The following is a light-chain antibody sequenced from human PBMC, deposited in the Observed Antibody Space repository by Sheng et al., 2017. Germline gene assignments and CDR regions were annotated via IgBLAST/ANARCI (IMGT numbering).Light chain of an antibody. V-gene: IGKV3D-20*02. CDR1: QSVSGSY. J-gene: IGKJ2*01. CDR2: GAS. CDR3: QQRSNWPQT. Sequence: EVVLTQSPGTLSLSPGERATLSCRASQSVSGSYLAWYQQKPGQAPRLLIFGASTRATGIPARFSGSGSGTEFTLTISSLQSEDFAIYFCQQRSNWPQTFGQGTKVEI.